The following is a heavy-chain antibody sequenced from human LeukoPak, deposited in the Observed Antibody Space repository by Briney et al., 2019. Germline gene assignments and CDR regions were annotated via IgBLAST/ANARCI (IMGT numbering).Heavy chain of an antibody. CDR1: GFTFSSYS. V-gene: IGHV3-48*04. Sequence: PGGSLRLSCAASGFTFSSYSMNWVRQAPGKGLEWVSYISSSSSTIYYADSVKGRFTIPRDNAKNSLYLQMNSLRAEDTAVYYCASKNYYDSSGYYQPRWGQGTLVTVSS. D-gene: IGHD3-22*01. CDR2: ISSSSSTI. J-gene: IGHJ4*02. CDR3: ASKNYYDSSGYYQPR.